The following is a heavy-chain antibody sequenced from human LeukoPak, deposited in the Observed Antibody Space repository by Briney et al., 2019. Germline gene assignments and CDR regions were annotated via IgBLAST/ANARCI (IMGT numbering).Heavy chain of an antibody. Sequence: PSETLSLTCTVSGGSISSYYWSWIRQPAGEGLEWIGRIYTDGSTNYNPSLKSRVTMSVDTSKNQFSLKLSSVTAADTAVYYCARDRPGVSFGDYWGQGTLVTVSS. V-gene: IGHV4-4*07. CDR1: GGSISSYY. CDR3: ARDRPGVSFGDY. J-gene: IGHJ4*02. D-gene: IGHD3-10*01. CDR2: IYTDGST.